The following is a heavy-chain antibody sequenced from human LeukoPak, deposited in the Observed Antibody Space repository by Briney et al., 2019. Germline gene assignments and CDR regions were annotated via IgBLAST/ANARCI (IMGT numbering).Heavy chain of an antibody. CDR2: INYDGSEK. CDR1: GFIFGTTS. V-gene: IGHV3-7*01. CDR3: TRDQH. J-gene: IGHJ1*01. Sequence: PGGSLRLSCAGSGFIFGTTSMSWVRQTPGKGLEWVASINYDGSEKYYVGSVEGRFTISRDSAKKSLFLQMKSLRAEDTAIYYCTRDQHWGQGTLVTVSS.